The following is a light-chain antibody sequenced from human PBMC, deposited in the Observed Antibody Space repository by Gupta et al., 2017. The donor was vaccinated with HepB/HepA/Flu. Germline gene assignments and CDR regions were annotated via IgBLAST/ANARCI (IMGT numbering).Light chain of an antibody. Sequence: QSVLTQPPSVSAAPGQNVTISCSGSSSNIGNNYVSWYQHPPETAPNLLMYENNKRPSGLPERFSGSKSGTSATLVTTGLQTGDAADYYCETWDSSRSAVVFGGGTKLSVL. CDR1: SSNIGNNY. V-gene: IGLV1-51*01. J-gene: IGLJ3*02. CDR2: ENN. CDR3: ETWDSSRSAVV.